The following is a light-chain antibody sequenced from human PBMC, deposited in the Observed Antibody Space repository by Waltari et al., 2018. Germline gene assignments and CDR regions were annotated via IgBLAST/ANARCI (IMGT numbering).Light chain of an antibody. CDR3: CSYTTSNTFV. J-gene: IGLJ2*01. CDR1: SSDVGSYNF. Sequence: QSALTQPASVSGSPGQSITISCTGTSSDVGSYNFVTWYQQHPGKAPQLMIYEATKRPSGVSNRFSGSKSGNTASLTISGLQAEDEADYYCCSYTTSNTFVFGGGTKLTVL. CDR2: EAT. V-gene: IGLV2-23*02.